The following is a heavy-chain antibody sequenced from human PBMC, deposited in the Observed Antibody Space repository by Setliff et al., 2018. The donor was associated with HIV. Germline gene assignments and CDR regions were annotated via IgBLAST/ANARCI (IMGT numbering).Heavy chain of an antibody. V-gene: IGHV4-39*07. Sequence: SETLSLTCTVSGASSIYFWGWIRQPPGKGLEWIGSVYYSGSTYYNPSLKSRVTISMDTSKYQFSLKLNSVTAADTAVYYCAKDRSGSYRTFDYWGPGILVTVS. CDR1: GASSIYF. CDR3: AKDRSGSYRTFDY. J-gene: IGHJ4*02. CDR2: VYYSGST. D-gene: IGHD1-26*01.